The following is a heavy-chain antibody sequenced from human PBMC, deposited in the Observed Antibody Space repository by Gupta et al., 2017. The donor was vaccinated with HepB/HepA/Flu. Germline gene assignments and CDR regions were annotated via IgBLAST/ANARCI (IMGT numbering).Heavy chain of an antibody. CDR3: ANLKNVVAPNFYDSSGIKGAFDI. Sequence: EVQLLESGGGFVQPGGSLRLSCAASGFTFSNYAMTWVRQAPGKGLEWVSVIGGSGGTTYYADSVKGRFTISRDNSKNTLYLQVNSLRAEDTARYYCANLKNVVAPNFYDSSGIKGAFDIWGQGTMVTVSS. CDR1: GFTFSNYA. J-gene: IGHJ3*02. D-gene: IGHD3-22*01. CDR2: IGGSGGTT. V-gene: IGHV3-23*01.